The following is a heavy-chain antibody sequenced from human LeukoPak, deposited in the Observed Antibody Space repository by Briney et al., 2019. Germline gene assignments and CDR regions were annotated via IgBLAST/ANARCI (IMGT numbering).Heavy chain of an antibody. CDR3: ARDPAVTTRGLDGAFDI. J-gene: IGHJ3*02. V-gene: IGHV4-31*03. D-gene: IGHD4-11*01. CDR1: GGSISSGGYY. Sequence: SETLSLTCTVSGGSISSGGYYWSWIRQHPGKGLEWIGYIYYSGSTYYNPSLKSRVTISVDTSKNQFSLKLSSVTAADTAVYYCARDPAVTTRGLDGAFDIWGQGTMVTVSS. CDR2: IYYSGST.